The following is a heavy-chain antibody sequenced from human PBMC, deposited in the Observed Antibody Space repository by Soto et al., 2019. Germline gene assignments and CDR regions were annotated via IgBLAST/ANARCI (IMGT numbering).Heavy chain of an antibody. CDR2: ISYDGSNK. CDR1: GFTFSSYA. V-gene: IGHV3-30-3*01. D-gene: IGHD6-19*01. Sequence: PGGSLRLSCAASGFTFSSYAMHWVRQAPGKGLEWVAVISYDGSNKYYADSVKGRFTISRDNSKNTLYLQMNSLRAEDTAAYYCARERSSGYFDYWGQGTLVTVSS. CDR3: ARERSSGYFDY. J-gene: IGHJ4*02.